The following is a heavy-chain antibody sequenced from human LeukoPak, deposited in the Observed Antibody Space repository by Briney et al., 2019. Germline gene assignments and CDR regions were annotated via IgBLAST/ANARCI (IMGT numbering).Heavy chain of an antibody. D-gene: IGHD6-19*01. CDR1: GFTFSSYA. J-gene: IGHJ6*03. CDR3: ARSPQWLSYYYYYMDV. CDR2: ISYDGSNK. Sequence: GGSLRLSCAASGFTFSSYAMHWVRQAPGKGLEWVAVISYDGSNKYYADSVKGRFTISRDNSKNTLYLQMNSLRAEDTAVYYCARSPQWLSYYYYYMDVWGKGTTVTVSS. V-gene: IGHV3-30*04.